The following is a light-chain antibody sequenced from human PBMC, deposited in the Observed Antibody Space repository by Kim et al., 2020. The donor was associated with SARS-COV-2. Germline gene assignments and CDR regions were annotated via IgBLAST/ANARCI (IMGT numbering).Light chain of an antibody. CDR1: QSVSSSD. V-gene: IGKV3-20*01. Sequence: LTLYQGDRATVSCRASQSVSSSDLAWYQHKPGQAPRLLIHGASSRATGIPDRFSGSGSGSDFTLTISRLEPEDFAVYYCQQYGATFGGGTKVDIK. CDR2: GAS. CDR3: QQYGAT. J-gene: IGKJ4*01.